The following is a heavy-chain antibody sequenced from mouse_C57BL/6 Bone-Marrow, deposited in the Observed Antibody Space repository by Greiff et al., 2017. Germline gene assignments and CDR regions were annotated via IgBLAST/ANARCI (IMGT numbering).Heavy chain of an antibody. V-gene: IGHV5-4*01. CDR2: ISDGGSYT. Sequence: EVQLVESGGGLVKPGGSLKLSCAASGFTFSSYAMSWVRQTPEKRLEWVATISDGGSYTYYPDNVKGRFTISRDNAKNNLYLQMSHLKSEDTAMYYCARKMGITPPGYYAMDYWGQGTSVTVSS. CDR3: ARKMGITPPGYYAMDY. CDR1: GFTFSSYA. J-gene: IGHJ4*01. D-gene: IGHD2-4*01.